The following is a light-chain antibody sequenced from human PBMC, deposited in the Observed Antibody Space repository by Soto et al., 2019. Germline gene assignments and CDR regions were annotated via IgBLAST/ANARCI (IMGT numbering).Light chain of an antibody. CDR2: DVS. J-gene: IGLJ3*02. Sequence: QSALTQPASVSGSPGQSITISCTGSNSDVGAYNYVSWYQQHPGKAPKLMIYDVSSRPSGVSNRFSGSKSGNTASLTISGLQAEDEADYYCSSYKTGSTLWVFGGGTQVTVL. CDR1: NSDVGAYNY. CDR3: SSYKTGSTLWV. V-gene: IGLV2-14*01.